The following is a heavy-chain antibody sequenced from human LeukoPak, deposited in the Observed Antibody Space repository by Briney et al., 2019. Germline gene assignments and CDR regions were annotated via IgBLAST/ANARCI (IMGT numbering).Heavy chain of an antibody. J-gene: IGHJ4*02. CDR2: IYYSGST. Sequence: SETLSLTCTVSSGSISSSSYYWGWIRQPPGKGLEWIGSIYYSGSTYYNPSLKSRVTISVDTSKNQFSLKLSSVTAADTAVYYCARDLGLRKIDYWGQGTLVTVSS. V-gene: IGHV4-39*07. CDR3: ARDLGLRKIDY. D-gene: IGHD3/OR15-3a*01. CDR1: SGSISSSSYY.